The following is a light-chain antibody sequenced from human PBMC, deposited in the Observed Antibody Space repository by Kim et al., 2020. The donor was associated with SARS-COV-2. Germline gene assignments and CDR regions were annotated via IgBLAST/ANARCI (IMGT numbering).Light chain of an antibody. V-gene: IGKV3-20*01. J-gene: IGKJ1*01. CDR3: QQYGSSPRT. Sequence: EIVLTQSPGTLSLSPGERATLSCRASQSVSSSYLAWYQQKPGQAPRLLIYGASNRATGIPDRFSGSGSGTDFTLTISRREPEDFAVYYCQQYGSSPRTFGQGTKVDIK. CDR2: GAS. CDR1: QSVSSSY.